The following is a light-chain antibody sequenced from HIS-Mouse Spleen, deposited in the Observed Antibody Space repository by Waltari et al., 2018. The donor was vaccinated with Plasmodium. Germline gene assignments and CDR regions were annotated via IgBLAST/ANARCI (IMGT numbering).Light chain of an antibody. J-gene: IGLJ1*01. V-gene: IGLV3-21*02. CDR1: NICIKR. CDR2: DDS. Sequence: SYVLTQPPSVSVAPGQTARLTCGGNNICIKRLHWYQQKPGQAPVLVVYDDSDRPSGIPERFSGSNSGNTATLTISRVEAGDEADYYCQVWDSSSDHYVFGTGTKVTVL. CDR3: QVWDSSSDHYV.